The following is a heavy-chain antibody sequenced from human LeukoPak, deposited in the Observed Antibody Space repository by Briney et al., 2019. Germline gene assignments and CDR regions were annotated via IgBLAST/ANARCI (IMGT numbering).Heavy chain of an antibody. CDR2: INPNSGGT. J-gene: IGHJ4*02. D-gene: IGHD5-12*01. V-gene: IGHV1-2*02. CDR3: ARVLNGKVATAPLGY. Sequence: ASVKVSCKASGYTFTGYYMHWVRRAPGQGLEWMGWINPNSGGTNYAQKFQGRVTMTRDTSISTAYMELSRLRSDDTAVYYCARVLNGKVATAPLGYWGQGTLVTVSS. CDR1: GYTFTGYY.